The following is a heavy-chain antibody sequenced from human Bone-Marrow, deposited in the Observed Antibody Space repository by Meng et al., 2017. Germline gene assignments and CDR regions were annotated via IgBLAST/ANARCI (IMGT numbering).Heavy chain of an antibody. Sequence: GSLKISCAASGFTFSSYSMNWVRQAPGKGLEWVSSISSSSSYIYYADSVKGRFTISRDNAKNSLYLQMNSLRAEDTAVYYCARDRGHLYYFDYWGQGTLVTVSS. D-gene: IGHD3-3*02. CDR1: GFTFSSYS. CDR2: ISSSSSYI. J-gene: IGHJ4*02. CDR3: ARDRGHLYYFDY. V-gene: IGHV3-21*01.